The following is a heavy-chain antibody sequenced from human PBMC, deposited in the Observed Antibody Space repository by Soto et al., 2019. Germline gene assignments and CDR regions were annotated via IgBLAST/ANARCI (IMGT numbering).Heavy chain of an antibody. V-gene: IGHV1-69*12. J-gene: IGHJ4*02. CDR3: ASGIQLWLRRINNGYSG. Sequence: QVQLVQSGAEVKKPESSVKVSCKAPGGTFSTYDISWVRQAPGQGLEWMGGIIPMFGTANYAQRFQDRVTMTADESTNTVYMELSSLIAEDTAVYFCASGIQLWLRRINNGYSGWGQGTLVTVSS. CDR1: GGTFSTYD. CDR2: IIPMFGTA. D-gene: IGHD5-18*01.